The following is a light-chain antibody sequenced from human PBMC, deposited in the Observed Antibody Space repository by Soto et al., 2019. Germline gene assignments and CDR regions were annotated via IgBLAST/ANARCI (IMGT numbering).Light chain of an antibody. CDR3: QQYNSYST. Sequence: DIQMTQSPSTLSASVGDRVTITCRVSQSISSWLAWYQQKPGKAPKLLIYKASSLESGVPSRFSGSGSGTEFTLTISSLQPDVFATYYCQQYNSYSTFGPGTKVNI. V-gene: IGKV1-5*03. CDR2: KAS. CDR1: QSISSW. J-gene: IGKJ3*01.